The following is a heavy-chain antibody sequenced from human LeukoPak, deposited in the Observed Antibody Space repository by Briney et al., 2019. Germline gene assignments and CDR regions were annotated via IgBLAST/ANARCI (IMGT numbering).Heavy chain of an antibody. D-gene: IGHD2-2*01. V-gene: IGHV4-30-2*01. Sequence: PSETLSLTCAVFGGSISSGGYSWSWIRQPPGKGLEWIGYIYHSGSTYYNPSLKSRVTISVDRSKNQFSPKLSSVTAADTAVYYCARDQGYCSSTSCENYYYYGMDVWGKGTTVTVSS. CDR2: IYHSGST. CDR3: ARDQGYCSSTSCENYYYYGMDV. J-gene: IGHJ6*04. CDR1: GGSISSGGYS.